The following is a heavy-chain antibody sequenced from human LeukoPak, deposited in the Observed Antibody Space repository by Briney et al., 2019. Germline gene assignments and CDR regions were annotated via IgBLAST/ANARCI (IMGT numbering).Heavy chain of an antibody. CDR3: VRHLSGYGFDYRVLDS. V-gene: IGHV5-51*01. J-gene: IGHJ4*02. CDR2: IYPGDSDT. D-gene: IGHD5-18*01. CDR1: GYNFRTSW. Sequence: GESLKISCKGSGYNFRTSWIGWVRPMPGKGLEWMGIIYPGDSDTRYSPSFQGQVTISVDRSVNTAYLQWSSLKASDTAMCFCVRHLSGYGFDYRVLDSWGQGTLVTVSS.